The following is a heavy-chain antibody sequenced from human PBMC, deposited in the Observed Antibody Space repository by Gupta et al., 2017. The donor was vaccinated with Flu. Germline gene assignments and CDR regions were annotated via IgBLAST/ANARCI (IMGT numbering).Heavy chain of an antibody. V-gene: IGHV1-2*02. J-gene: IGHJ6*02. CDR2: INPNSGVT. Sequence: QVQLVQSGAEVKKPGASVKVSCKASGYTFTGYYMHWVRQAPGQGLECMGWINPNSGVTIYSQKFQRRVTMTRDTSISTAYMELSRLRSADTAVYYCARQLAVAATHYYYYVMDVWGQGTTVTVSS. D-gene: IGHD6-19*01. CDR3: ARQLAVAATHYYYYVMDV. CDR1: GYTFTGYY.